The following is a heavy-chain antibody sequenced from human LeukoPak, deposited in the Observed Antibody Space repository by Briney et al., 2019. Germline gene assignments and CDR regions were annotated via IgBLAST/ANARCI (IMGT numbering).Heavy chain of an antibody. J-gene: IGHJ4*02. Sequence: PGRSLSLSCAASGFTFSSYAMHWVRQAPGKGLEWVAVISYDGSNKYYADSVKGRFTISRDNSKNTLYLQMNSLRAEDTAVYYCARGYGGNPFDYWGQGTLVTVSS. CDR2: ISYDGSNK. D-gene: IGHD4-23*01. V-gene: IGHV3-30-3*01. CDR1: GFTFSSYA. CDR3: ARGYGGNPFDY.